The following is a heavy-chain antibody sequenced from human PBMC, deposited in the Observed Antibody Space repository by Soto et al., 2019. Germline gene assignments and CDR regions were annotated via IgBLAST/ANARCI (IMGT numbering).Heavy chain of an antibody. CDR1: GFTFSSYA. V-gene: IGHV3-30-3*01. CDR2: ISYDGSNK. J-gene: IGHJ5*02. Sequence: PGGALRLSCAASGFTFSSYAMHWVRQAPGKGLEWVAVISYDGSNKYYADSVKGRFTISRDNSKNTLYLQMNSLRAEDTAVYYCAPDVGGAPGSNWFVRWGQGTLVTVSS. CDR3: APDVGGAPGSNWFVR. D-gene: IGHD3-16*01.